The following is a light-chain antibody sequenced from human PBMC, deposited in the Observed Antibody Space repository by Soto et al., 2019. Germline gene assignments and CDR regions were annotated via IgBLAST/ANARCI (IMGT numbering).Light chain of an antibody. CDR3: QQYNSWPPT. J-gene: IGKJ1*01. CDR1: RGVSSSY. Sequence: EIVLPKSPATLSLSPGERATLSCRASRGVSSSYLAWYQQKPGQAPRLLIYGASSRATGIPARFSGSGSGTDFTLTISSLQSEDFAVYYCQQYNSWPPTFGQGTKV. V-gene: IGKV3-20*01. CDR2: GAS.